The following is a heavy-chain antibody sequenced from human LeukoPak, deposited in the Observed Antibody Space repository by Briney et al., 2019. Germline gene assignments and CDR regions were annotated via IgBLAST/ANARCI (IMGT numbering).Heavy chain of an antibody. CDR3: VRSMQGSYFDY. J-gene: IGHJ4*02. Sequence: PGGSLRLSCAASGFTFSTYAINWVRQAPGKGLEWVSYISSSGTTMHYADSVKGRFTISRDNAKNSLYLQMNSLRDEDTSVYYCVRSMQGSYFDYRDQGTLVTVSS. CDR1: GFTFSTYA. V-gene: IGHV3-48*02. D-gene: IGHD2-21*01. CDR2: ISSSGTTM.